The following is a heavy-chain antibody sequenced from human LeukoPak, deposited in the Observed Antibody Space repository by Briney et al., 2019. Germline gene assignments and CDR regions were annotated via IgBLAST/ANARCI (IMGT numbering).Heavy chain of an antibody. CDR2: IYYSGST. CDR1: GGSISSSRYY. J-gene: IGHJ4*02. Sequence: SETLSLTCTVSGGSISSSRYYWGWIRQPPGKGLEWIGSIYYSGSTYYNPSLKSRVTISVDTSKNQFSLKLSSVTAADTAVYYCARRSDSGGYYDSDYWGQGTLVTVSS. V-gene: IGHV4-39*01. D-gene: IGHD3-22*01. CDR3: ARRSDSGGYYDSDY.